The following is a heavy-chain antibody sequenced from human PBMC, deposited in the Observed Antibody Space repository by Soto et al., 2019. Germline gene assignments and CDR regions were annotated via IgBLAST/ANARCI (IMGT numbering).Heavy chain of an antibody. CDR2: INPSGGST. CDR3: ARDREMATNYYYYGMDV. CDR1: GYIFSSYY. Sequence: ASVKVSCQAPGYIFSSYYMHWVRLAPVQGLEWMGIINPSGGSTSYAQKFQGRVTMTRDTSTSTVYMELSSLRSEDTAVYYCARDREMATNYYYYGMDVWGQGTTVPSP. J-gene: IGHJ6*02. D-gene: IGHD5-12*01. V-gene: IGHV1-46*01.